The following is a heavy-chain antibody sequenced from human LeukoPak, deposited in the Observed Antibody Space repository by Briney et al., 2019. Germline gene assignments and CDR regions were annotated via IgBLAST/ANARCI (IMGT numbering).Heavy chain of an antibody. D-gene: IGHD5-18*01. CDR3: ARGPDTRGYSYYFDY. Sequence: PSETLSLTCTVPGGSINNYYWSRIRQPAGKGLEWIGRIYTSGSTNYSPSLKSRVTMSVDTSKNQFSLKLSSVTAAETAVYYSARGPDTRGYSYYFDYWGQGTLVSVSS. V-gene: IGHV4-4*07. J-gene: IGHJ4*02. CDR1: GGSINNYY. CDR2: IYTSGST.